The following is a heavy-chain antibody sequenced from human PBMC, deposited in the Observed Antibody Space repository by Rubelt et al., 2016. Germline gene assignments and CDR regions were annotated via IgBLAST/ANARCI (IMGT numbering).Heavy chain of an antibody. D-gene: IGHD3-22*01. J-gene: IGHJ6*02. Sequence: KWYNDYAVSVKSRITINPDTSKNQFSLQLNSVTPEDTAVYYCARIRYDSSVYPVYGMDVWGQGTTVTVSS. CDR2: KWYN. V-gene: IGHV6-1*01. CDR3: ARIRYDSSVYPVYGMDV.